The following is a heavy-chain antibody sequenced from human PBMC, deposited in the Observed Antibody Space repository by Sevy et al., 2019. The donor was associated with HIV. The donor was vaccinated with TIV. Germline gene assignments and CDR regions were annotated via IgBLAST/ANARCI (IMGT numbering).Heavy chain of an antibody. CDR3: AKSGGYTKGAFDI. Sequence: GGYLRLSCAASGFTFSSYAMSWVRQAPGKGLEWVSAISGSGGSTYYADSVKGRFTISRDNSKNTLYLQMNSLRAEDTAVYYCAKSGGYTKGAFDIWGQGTMVIVSS. V-gene: IGHV3-23*01. J-gene: IGHJ3*02. CDR1: GFTFSSYA. D-gene: IGHD5-12*01. CDR2: ISGSGGST.